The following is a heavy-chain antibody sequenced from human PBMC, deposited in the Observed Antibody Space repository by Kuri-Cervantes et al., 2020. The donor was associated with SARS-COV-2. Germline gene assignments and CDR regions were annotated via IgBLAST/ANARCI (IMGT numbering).Heavy chain of an antibody. Sequence: GESLKISCAASGSAFSDYSMLWFRQAPGKGLEWVSSISGHSRYIYYRDSVKGRFTISRDNARKSLFLQMNSLRAEDTAVYYCAAKLVAAYGMDVWGQGTTVTVSS. CDR1: GSAFSDYS. D-gene: IGHD5-12*01. CDR2: ISGHSRYI. CDR3: AAKLVAAYGMDV. J-gene: IGHJ6*02. V-gene: IGHV3-21*01.